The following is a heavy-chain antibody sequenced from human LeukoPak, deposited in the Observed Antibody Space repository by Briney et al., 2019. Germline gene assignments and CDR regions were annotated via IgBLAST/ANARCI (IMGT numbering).Heavy chain of an antibody. V-gene: IGHV3-23*01. CDR1: AFTLSSYA. CDR2: ISGSGGST. J-gene: IGHJ4*02. D-gene: IGHD2-15*01. CDR3: VRISSLVVVAATVDY. Sequence: GSLRLSCAPSAFTLSSYAIRWVRPAAGKGLEWVSAISGSGGSTYYADSVKGRLTISRDNSKNTLYLQMNSLRAEDTAVYYCVRISSLVVVAATVDYWGQGTLVTVSS.